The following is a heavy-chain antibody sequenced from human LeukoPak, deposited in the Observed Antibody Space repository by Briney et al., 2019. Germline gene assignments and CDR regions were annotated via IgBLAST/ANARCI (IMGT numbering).Heavy chain of an antibody. D-gene: IGHD3-22*01. CDR2: FDFEDGET. CDR3: ATILNYYDSSGYFY. V-gene: IGHV1-24*01. CDR1: GYTVTELS. J-gene: IGHJ4*02. Sequence: ASVKVSCKVSGYTVTELSMHWVRQAPGKGLEWMGGFDFEDGETIYAQKFQGRVAMTEDTSTDTAYMELSSLRSEDTAVYYCATILNYYDSSGYFYWGQGTLVTVSS.